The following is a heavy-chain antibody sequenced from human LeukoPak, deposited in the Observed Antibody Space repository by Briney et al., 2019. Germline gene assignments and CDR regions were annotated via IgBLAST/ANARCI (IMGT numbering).Heavy chain of an antibody. Sequence: PSETLSLTCTVSGGSISSGDYYWSWIRQHPGKGLEWIGYIYYSGSTYYNPSLKSRVTISVDTSKNQFSLKLSSVTAADTAVYYCARASGRYNWNPFDYWGQGTLVTVSS. CDR3: ARASGRYNWNPFDY. D-gene: IGHD1-20*01. V-gene: IGHV4-31*03. CDR1: GGSISSGDYY. J-gene: IGHJ4*02. CDR2: IYYSGST.